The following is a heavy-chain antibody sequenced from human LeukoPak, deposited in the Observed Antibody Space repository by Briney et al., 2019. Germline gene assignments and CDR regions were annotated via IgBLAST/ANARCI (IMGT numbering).Heavy chain of an antibody. J-gene: IGHJ4*02. D-gene: IGHD3-10*01. V-gene: IGHV1-8*01. CDR2: MNPNSGNT. CDR3: ARAVNVYYYGSGSYLSLAY. Sequence: GASVKVSCKASGYTFTSYDINWVRQATGQGLEWMGWMNPNSGNTGYAQKFQGRVTMTRNTSISTAYMELSSLRSEDTAVYYCARAVNVYYYGSGSYLSLAYWGQGTLVTVSS. CDR1: GYTFTSYD.